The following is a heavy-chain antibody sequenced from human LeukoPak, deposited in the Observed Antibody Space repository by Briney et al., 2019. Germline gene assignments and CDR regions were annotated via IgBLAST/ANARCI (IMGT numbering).Heavy chain of an antibody. V-gene: IGHV1-2*02. CDR1: GYNFTGYY. Sequence: ASVKVSCKASGYNFTGYYLHWVRRAPGQGLEWMGWINPNSGTTDYAQKFQGRVTLTRDTSSTTAYMEMTGLTSDDTAVYYCARGGGSWDYWGQGTLVTASS. J-gene: IGHJ4*02. CDR2: INPNSGTT. D-gene: IGHD1-26*01. CDR3: ARGGGSWDY.